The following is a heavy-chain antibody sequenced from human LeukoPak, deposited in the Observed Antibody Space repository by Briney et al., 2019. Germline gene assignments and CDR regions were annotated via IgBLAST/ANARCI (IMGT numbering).Heavy chain of an antibody. D-gene: IGHD1-26*01. J-gene: IGHJ4*02. CDR3: ARSIVGVRKRNDY. V-gene: IGHV1-8*01. CDR1: GYTFSSYD. Sequence: ASVKLSCKASGYTFSSYDIIWVRQASGQGLEWMGWMNPNSGHTGYAQKFQGRVTMTRSTSISTAYMELTSLTSEDSAVYYCARSIVGVRKRNDYWGQGALGSVSS. CDR2: MNPNSGHT.